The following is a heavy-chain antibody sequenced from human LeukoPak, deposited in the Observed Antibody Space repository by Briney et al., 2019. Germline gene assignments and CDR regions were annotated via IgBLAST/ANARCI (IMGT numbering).Heavy chain of an antibody. CDR3: AIPSVGYCSGGSCYPGVDYYYYYMDV. CDR2: IIPIFGIA. CDR1: RGTFSSYA. V-gene: IGHV1-69*04. Sequence: SLKISCKASRGTFSSYAISWVREAPGQGLEWMGRIIPIFGIAPYAQKFQGKVTITTDQSTSTAYMELSSLRSEDTAVYYCAIPSVGYCSGGSCYPGVDYYYYYMDVWGKGTTVTVSS. D-gene: IGHD2-15*01. J-gene: IGHJ6*03.